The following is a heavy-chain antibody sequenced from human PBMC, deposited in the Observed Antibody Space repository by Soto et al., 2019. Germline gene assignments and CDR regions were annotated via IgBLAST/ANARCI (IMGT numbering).Heavy chain of an antibody. J-gene: IGHJ4*02. CDR1: GYTFTGYY. CDR2: INPNSGGT. CDR3: ARAHLGAPPDY. V-gene: IGHV1-2*02. Sequence: ASVKVSCKASGYTFTGYYMHWVRQAPGQGLEWMAWINPNSGGTNYAQKFQGRVTLTRDTSISTAYMELGRLSSDDTAVYYCARAHLGAPPDYWGQGTLFPVSS.